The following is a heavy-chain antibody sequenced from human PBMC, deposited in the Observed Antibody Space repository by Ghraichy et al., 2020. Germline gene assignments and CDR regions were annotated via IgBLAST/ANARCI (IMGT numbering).Heavy chain of an antibody. J-gene: IGHJ4*02. CDR1: GYSISSGYY. Sequence: SQTLSLTCTVSGYSISSGYYWGWIRQPPGKGLEWIGSIYHSGSTYYNPSLKSRVTISVDTSKNQFSLKLSSVTAADTAVYYCAGDSTVVVPYQPAAFDYWGQGTLV. CDR3: AGDSTVVVPYQPAAFDY. V-gene: IGHV4-38-2*02. CDR2: IYHSGST. D-gene: IGHD2-2*01.